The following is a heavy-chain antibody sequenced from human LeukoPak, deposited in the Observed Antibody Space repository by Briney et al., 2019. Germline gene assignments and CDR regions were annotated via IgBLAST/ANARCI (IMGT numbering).Heavy chain of an antibody. J-gene: IGHJ6*03. CDR1: GYTFTGYY. Sequence: ASVKVSCKASGYTFTGYYMHWVRQAPGQGLEWMGWINPNSGGTNYAQKFQGRVTMTRDTSISTAYMELSRLRSDDTAVYYCAGDRYQLPKYYYMDVWGKGTTVTVSS. CDR2: INPNSGGT. D-gene: IGHD2-2*01. CDR3: AGDRYQLPKYYYMDV. V-gene: IGHV1-2*02.